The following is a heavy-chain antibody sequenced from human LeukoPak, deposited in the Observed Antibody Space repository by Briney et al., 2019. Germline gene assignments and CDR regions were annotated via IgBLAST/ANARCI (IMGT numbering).Heavy chain of an antibody. J-gene: IGHJ6*02. Sequence: GALRLSCAASGFTFSSYWMNWARRAPGKGLEWVASINHNGNVNYYVDSVKGRFTISRDNAKNSLYLQMSNLRAEDTAVYFCARGGGLDVWGQGATVTVSS. CDR2: INHNGNVN. CDR1: GFTFSSYW. CDR3: ARGGGLDV. D-gene: IGHD3-16*01. V-gene: IGHV3-7*03.